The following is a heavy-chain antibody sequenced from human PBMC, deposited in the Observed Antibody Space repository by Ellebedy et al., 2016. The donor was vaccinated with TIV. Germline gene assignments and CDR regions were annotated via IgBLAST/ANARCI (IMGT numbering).Heavy chain of an antibody. D-gene: IGHD2-2*01. CDR2: TTHSGST. J-gene: IGHJ5*02. CDR1: GGSFSGYL. Sequence: SETLSLXCAVYGGSFSGYLWNWIRQPPGKGPEWIGETTHSGSTNYNPSLKSRVTISVDTSKTQFSLKLSSVTAADTAVYYCARVSIVVVPAAIRGGWFNPWGQGTLVTVSS. V-gene: IGHV4-34*01. CDR3: ARVSIVVVPAAIRGGWFNP.